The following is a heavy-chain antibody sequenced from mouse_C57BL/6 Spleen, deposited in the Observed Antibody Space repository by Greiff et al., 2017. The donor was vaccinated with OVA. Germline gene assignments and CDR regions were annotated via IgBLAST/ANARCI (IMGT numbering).Heavy chain of an antibody. CDR3: ESRARTTAGATHFDY. V-gene: IGHV5-9*01. D-gene: IGHD1-1*01. Sequence: EVQLVESGGGLVKPGGSLKLSCAASGFTFSSYTMSWVRQTPGKRLEWVATISGGGGYTYYTDSVKGRFTISSDNAKNTLYLQLSSLTSGDTALYDCESRARTTAGATHFDYWGQGTTLTVSS. CDR2: ISGGGGYT. J-gene: IGHJ2*01. CDR1: GFTFSSYT.